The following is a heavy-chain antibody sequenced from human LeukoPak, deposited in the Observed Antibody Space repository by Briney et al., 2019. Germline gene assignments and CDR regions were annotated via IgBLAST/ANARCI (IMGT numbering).Heavy chain of an antibody. Sequence: GGSLRLSCAASGFTFSNAWMSWVRQAPGKGLEWVGRIKSKTDGGTTDYAAPVKGRFTISRDDSKNTLYLQMNSLKTEDTAVYYCTTDPFPTISIYYFDYWGQGTLVTVSS. CDR3: TTDPFPTISIYYFDY. CDR1: GFTFSNAW. J-gene: IGHJ4*02. CDR2: IKSKTDGGTT. V-gene: IGHV3-15*01. D-gene: IGHD1/OR15-1a*01.